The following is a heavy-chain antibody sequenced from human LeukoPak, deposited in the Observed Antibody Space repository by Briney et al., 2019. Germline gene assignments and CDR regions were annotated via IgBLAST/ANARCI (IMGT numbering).Heavy chain of an antibody. J-gene: IGHJ5*02. CDR2: IYHSGST. D-gene: IGHD3-10*01. CDR3: ARDKRWFGPYPGFDP. CDR1: GGSISSSNW. Sequence: SETLSLTCAVSGGSISSSNWWSWVRQPPGKGLEWIGEIYHSGSTNYNPSLKSRVTISVDRSKNQFSLKLSSVTAADTAVYYCARDKRWFGPYPGFDPWGQGTLVTVSS. V-gene: IGHV4-4*02.